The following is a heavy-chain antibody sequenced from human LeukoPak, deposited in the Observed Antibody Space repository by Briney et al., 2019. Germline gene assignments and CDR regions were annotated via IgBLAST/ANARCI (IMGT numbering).Heavy chain of an antibody. Sequence: GASVKVSCKASGYTFTGYFMHWVRQAPGQGLEWMGRINLNSGGTYYAQNFQGRVTMTRDTSISTAYVELSRLTSDDTAVYYCARPRGAVAGKTKDYYYYYMDVWGKGTTVTVSS. D-gene: IGHD6-19*01. CDR2: INLNSGGT. V-gene: IGHV1-2*06. J-gene: IGHJ6*03. CDR1: GYTFTGYF. CDR3: ARPRGAVAGKTKDYYYYYMDV.